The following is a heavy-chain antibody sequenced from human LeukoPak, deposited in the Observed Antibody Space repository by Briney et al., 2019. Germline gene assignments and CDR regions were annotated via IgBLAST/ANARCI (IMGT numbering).Heavy chain of an antibody. V-gene: IGHV3-30-3*01. D-gene: IGHD6-13*01. Sequence: PGRSLRLSCAASGFSFSSYAMFWVRQAAGKGLEWVAVISDDGSNKYYADSVKGRFTISRDNSKNTLYLQMNSLRVEDAAVYYCAKVGSAAARGYFDYWGQGTLVTASS. CDR2: ISDDGSNK. CDR1: GFSFSSYA. J-gene: IGHJ4*02. CDR3: AKVGSAAARGYFDY.